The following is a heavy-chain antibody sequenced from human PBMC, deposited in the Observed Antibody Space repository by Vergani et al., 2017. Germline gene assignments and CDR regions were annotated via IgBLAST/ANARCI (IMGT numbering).Heavy chain of an antibody. CDR3: AGGRSAAIVSWFDP. J-gene: IGHJ5*02. V-gene: IGHV1-3*01. CDR2: INAGNGNT. CDR1: GYTFTSYA. D-gene: IGHD2-2*01. Sequence: QVQLVQSGAEVKKPGASVKVSCKASGYTFTSYAMHWVRQAPGQRLEWMGWINAGNGNTKYSQKFQGRVTITRDTSASTAYMELSSLRSEDTAVYYCAGGRSAAIVSWFDPWGQGTLVTVSS.